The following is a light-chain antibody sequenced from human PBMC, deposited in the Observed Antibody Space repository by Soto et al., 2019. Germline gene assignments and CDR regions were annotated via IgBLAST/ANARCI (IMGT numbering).Light chain of an antibody. Sequence: QSVLTQPASVYGSPGQSIAISCTGTSSDVGAYNYVSWYQQHPGKAPKLMIYDVSHRPSGASDRFSGSKSGNTTSLTISGLQPEDEADYYCTSYTSSSTYVFGTGTKVTVL. CDR2: DVS. CDR3: TSYTSSSTYV. V-gene: IGLV2-14*01. J-gene: IGLJ1*01. CDR1: SSDVGAYNY.